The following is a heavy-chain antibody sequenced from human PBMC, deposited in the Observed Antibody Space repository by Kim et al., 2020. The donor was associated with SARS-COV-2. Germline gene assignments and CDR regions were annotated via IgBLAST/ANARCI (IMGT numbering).Heavy chain of an antibody. CDR2: ICESGST. CDR3: ASSTAPYDFNY. Sequence: SETLSLTCTVSGGSISSGGYYWSWIRQHPGKGLEWIGCICESGSTNYNPSLKSRVTIYIDTSKNQLSLKLSSVTAADTALYYCASSTAPYDFNYW. V-gene: IGHV4-31*03. CDR1: GGSISSGGYY. D-gene: IGHD2-21*02. J-gene: IGHJ4*01.